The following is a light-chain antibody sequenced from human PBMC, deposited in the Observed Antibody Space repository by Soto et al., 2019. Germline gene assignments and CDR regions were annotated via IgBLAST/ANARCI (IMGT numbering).Light chain of an antibody. CDR2: AAS. J-gene: IGKJ1*01. CDR3: QNYKTAPRT. CDR1: QGISNY. V-gene: IGKV1-27*01. Sequence: DIQMTQSPSSLSASVGDRITITCRASQGISNYLAWYQQKPVKVPKLLIYAASGLLPGVPSRFSGSGSGTDFTLTISSLQPEDVATYCCQNYKTAPRTFGQGTKVGI.